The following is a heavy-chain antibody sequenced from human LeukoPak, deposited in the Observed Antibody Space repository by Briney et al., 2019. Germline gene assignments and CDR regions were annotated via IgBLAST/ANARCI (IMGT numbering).Heavy chain of an antibody. CDR1: GFTFSSYA. CDR3: VKDSGHSSSWYY. J-gene: IGHJ4*02. D-gene: IGHD6-13*01. CDR2: ISGSDDST. Sequence: GGSLRLSCAASGFTFSSYAMNWVRQAPGKGLEWVSGISGSDDSTYYADSVKGRFTISRDIPRNTLYLQMNSLRAEDTAVYYCVKDSGHSSSWYYWGQGTLVTVSS. V-gene: IGHV3-23*01.